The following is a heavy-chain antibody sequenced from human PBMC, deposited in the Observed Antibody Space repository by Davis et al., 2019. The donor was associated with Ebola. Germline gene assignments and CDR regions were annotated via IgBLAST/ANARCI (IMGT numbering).Heavy chain of an antibody. CDR2: ITGSGAVT. D-gene: IGHD2-15*01. J-gene: IGHJ5*02. Sequence: GESLKISCAASGFTFSSYSMNWVRQAPGKGLECVSGITGSGAVTFYSDSVKGRFTISRENSKNTLYLQMNSLRAEDTAVYYCARGDKLDPWGQGTLVIVSS. CDR1: GFTFSSYS. V-gene: IGHV3-23*01. CDR3: ARGDKLDP.